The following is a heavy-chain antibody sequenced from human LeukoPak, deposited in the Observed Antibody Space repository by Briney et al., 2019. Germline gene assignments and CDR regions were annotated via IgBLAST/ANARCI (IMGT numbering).Heavy chain of an antibody. J-gene: IGHJ4*02. CDR2: IKQDGNDK. CDR3: ARRGIAGPEDY. Sequence: GGSLRLSCAASGFTFSTYWMSWVRQAPGKGLEWVANIKQDGNDKYYVDSVKGRFTISRDNAKSSLYLQMNSLRAEDTAVYYCARRGIAGPEDYWGQGTLVTVSS. CDR1: GFTFSTYW. D-gene: IGHD6-13*01. V-gene: IGHV3-7*01.